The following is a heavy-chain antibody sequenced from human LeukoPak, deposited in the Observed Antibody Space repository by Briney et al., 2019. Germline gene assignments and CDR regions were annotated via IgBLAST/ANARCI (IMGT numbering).Heavy chain of an antibody. CDR3: ARYDGDDNNFDR. Sequence: SETLSPTCTVSGGSVTGYYWSWVRQPPGKGLEWIAYIYYTGRTNYNPSLKSRVTISVDRYKDQFSLKLTSVTAADAAIYYCARYDGDDNNFDRWGQGTLVTVSS. V-gene: IGHV4-59*02. CDR2: IYYTGRT. J-gene: IGHJ4*02. CDR1: GGSVTGYY. D-gene: IGHD4-17*01.